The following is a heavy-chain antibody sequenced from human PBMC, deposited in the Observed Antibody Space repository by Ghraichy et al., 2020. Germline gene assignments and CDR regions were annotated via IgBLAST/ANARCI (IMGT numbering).Heavy chain of an antibody. D-gene: IGHD4-11*01. J-gene: IGHJ4*02. Sequence: SETLSLTCAVDGGSFSTYFWSWIRQPPGKGLEWIGEINHSGSTDYNPSLQSRVTISLDTSKNQFSLKLSSVTAADTAVYYCAADDYTIYLHDFDYWGQGTLVTVSS. CDR2: INHSGST. CDR1: GGSFSTYF. CDR3: AADDYTIYLHDFDY. V-gene: IGHV4-34*01.